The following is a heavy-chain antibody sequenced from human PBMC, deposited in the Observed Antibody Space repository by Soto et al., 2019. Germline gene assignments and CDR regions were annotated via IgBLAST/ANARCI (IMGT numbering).Heavy chain of an antibody. CDR2: TYYRSKWYN. J-gene: IGHJ6*02. Sequence: PSQTLSLTCAISGDSVSSNSAAWNWIRQSPSRGLEWLGRTYYRSKWYNDYAVSVKSRITINPDTSKNQFSLQLNSVTPEDTAVYYCARDKGVRGVMMRLPPTYGMDVWGQGTTVTVSS. CDR3: ARDKGVRGVMMRLPPTYGMDV. CDR1: GDSVSSNSAA. D-gene: IGHD3-10*01. V-gene: IGHV6-1*01.